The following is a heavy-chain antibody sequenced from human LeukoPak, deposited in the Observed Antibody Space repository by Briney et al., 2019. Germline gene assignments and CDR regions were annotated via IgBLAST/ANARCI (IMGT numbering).Heavy chain of an antibody. CDR1: GFTFSGSA. CDR2: IRSKANSYAT. D-gene: IGHD5-18*01. Sequence: PGGSLRLSCAASGFTFSGSAMHWVRQASGKGLEWVGHIRSKANSYATAYAASVKGRFTISRDDSKNTAYLQMNSLKTEDTAVYYCTSTSYGYNVDPYYYYYYMDVWGKGTTVTVSS. J-gene: IGHJ6*03. CDR3: TSTSYGYNVDPYYYYYYMDV. V-gene: IGHV3-73*01.